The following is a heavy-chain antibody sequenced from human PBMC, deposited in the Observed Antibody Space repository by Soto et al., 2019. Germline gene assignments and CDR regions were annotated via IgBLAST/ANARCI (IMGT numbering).Heavy chain of an antibody. V-gene: IGHV3-53*01. D-gene: IGHD5-12*01. CDR3: ARDLATVGKGFDS. J-gene: IGHJ4*02. CDR1: VFSVTRNQ. CDR2: LYTGGTT. Sequence: GWSLRLSCSASVFSVTRNQMTWCRQAPGKGLEWVSSLYTGGTTYYADSVQGRFTISRDSSKNTLFLQMDRLRVEDSAVYYCARDLATVGKGFDSWGPGTLVTVSS.